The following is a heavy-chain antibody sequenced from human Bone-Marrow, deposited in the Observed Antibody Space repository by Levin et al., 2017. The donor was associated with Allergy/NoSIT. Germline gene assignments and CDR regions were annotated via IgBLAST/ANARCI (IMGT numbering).Heavy chain of an antibody. D-gene: IGHD5-18*01. CDR3: ARSLRGYSYGGNYYYYMDV. CDR1: GGSFSGYY. CDR2: INHSGST. V-gene: IGHV4-34*01. Sequence: PGGSLRLSCAVYGGSFSGYYWSWIRQPPGKGLEWIGEINHSGSTNYNPSLKSRVTISVDTSKNQFSLKLSSVTAADTAVYYCARSLRGYSYGGNYYYYMDVWGKGTTVTVSS. J-gene: IGHJ6*03.